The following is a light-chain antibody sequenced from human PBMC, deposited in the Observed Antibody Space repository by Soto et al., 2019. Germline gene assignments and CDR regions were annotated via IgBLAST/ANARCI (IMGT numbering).Light chain of an antibody. CDR1: YTNLGADCD. V-gene: IGLV1-40*01. Sequence: QSVLTQPPSISGAPGQTVTISCTGTYTNLGADCDVHWYVQLPDAAPKLLIYSNNHRPSGVPDRFSGSKSGASASLAITGLRAEDEAEYYCQSYDSSLSGLIFGGGTKLTVL. CDR3: QSYDSSLSGLI. CDR2: SNN. J-gene: IGLJ2*01.